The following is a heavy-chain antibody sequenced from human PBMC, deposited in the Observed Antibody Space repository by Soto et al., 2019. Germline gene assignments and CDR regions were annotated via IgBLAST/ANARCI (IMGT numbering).Heavy chain of an antibody. D-gene: IGHD4-17*01. J-gene: IGHJ4*02. CDR1: GFTFSSYA. Sequence: EVQLLESGGGLVQPGGSLRLSCAASGFTFSSYAMSWVRQAPGKGLEWVSAISGSGGSTYYPDSVKGRFTISRDNSKNPLYLQMNSLRAQDTAVYYCAKRAQKYGHSHRDYWGQGTLVTVSS. CDR3: AKRAQKYGHSHRDY. CDR2: ISGSGGST. V-gene: IGHV3-23*01.